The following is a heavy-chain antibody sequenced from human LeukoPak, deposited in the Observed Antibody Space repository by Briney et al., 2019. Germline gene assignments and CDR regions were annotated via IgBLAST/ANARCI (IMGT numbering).Heavy chain of an antibody. CDR1: GFTFSSYW. CDR2: IKQDESEK. V-gene: IGHV3-7*01. CDR3: ARISYCGSGRYYKKPFDF. D-gene: IGHD3-10*01. J-gene: IGHJ4*02. Sequence: PGGSLRLSCAASGFTFSSYWMSWVRQAPGKGLEWVANIKQDESEKHYVDSVKGRFTISRDNAKNALYLQMNSLRAEDTAVYYCARISYCGSGRYYKKPFDFWGQGTLVTVSS.